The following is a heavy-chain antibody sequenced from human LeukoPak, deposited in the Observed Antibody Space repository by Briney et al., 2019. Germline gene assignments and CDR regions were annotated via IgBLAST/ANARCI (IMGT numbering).Heavy chain of an antibody. V-gene: IGHV3-7*01. CDR1: GFTFSSHW. CDR3: ARDGVAAGIYFDY. CDR2: INQDGSEK. Sequence: GGSLRLSCAVSGFTFSSHWMSWVRQAPGKGLEWVANINQDGSEKHYVDSVKGRFTISRDNAKNSLYLQMNSLRVEDTAVYYCARDGVAAGIYFDYWGQGTLVTVSS. D-gene: IGHD6-13*01. J-gene: IGHJ4*02.